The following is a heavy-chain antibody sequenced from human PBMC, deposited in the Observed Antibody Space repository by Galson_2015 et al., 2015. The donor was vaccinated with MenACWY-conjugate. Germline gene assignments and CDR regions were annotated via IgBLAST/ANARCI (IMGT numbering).Heavy chain of an antibody. CDR2: ITSSSSYI. V-gene: IGHV3-21*01. D-gene: IGHD4/OR15-4a*01. CDR3: ARDLEVGATGEFGY. J-gene: IGHJ4*02. Sequence: LRLSCAASGFTFGSYTMNWVRQAPGKGLEWVSSITSSSSYIYFADSVKGRFTISRDNAKNSLYLQMNSLRAEDTAVYYCARDLEVGATGEFGYWGQGTLVTVSS. CDR1: GFTFGSYT.